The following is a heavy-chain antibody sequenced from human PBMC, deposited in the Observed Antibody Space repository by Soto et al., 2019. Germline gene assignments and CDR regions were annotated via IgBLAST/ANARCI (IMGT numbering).Heavy chain of an antibody. CDR3: AALWFGELAFNY. Sequence: SETLSLTCSVSGYSISSGYYWGWVRQAPGKGLEWLGSVYHNGIMFHNPSFQSRVTISVDTSKNQFSLNLRSVTAADTAVYYCAALWFGELAFNYWGHGIQVTVSS. CDR1: GYSISSGYY. V-gene: IGHV4-38-2*02. D-gene: IGHD3-10*01. J-gene: IGHJ4*01. CDR2: VYHNGIM.